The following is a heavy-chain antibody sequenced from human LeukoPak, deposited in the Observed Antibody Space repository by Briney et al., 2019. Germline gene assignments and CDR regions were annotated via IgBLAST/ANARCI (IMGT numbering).Heavy chain of an antibody. CDR2: ISSSSSYI. D-gene: IGHD2-2*01. Sequence: KAGGSLRLSCAASGFTFSSYSMNWVRQAPGKGLEWVSSISSSSSYIYYADSVKGRFTISRDNAKNSLYLQMNSLRAEDTAVYYCARDNGYCSSTSCSFFDYWGQGTLVTVSS. CDR1: GFTFSSYS. CDR3: ARDNGYCSSTSCSFFDY. J-gene: IGHJ4*02. V-gene: IGHV3-21*01.